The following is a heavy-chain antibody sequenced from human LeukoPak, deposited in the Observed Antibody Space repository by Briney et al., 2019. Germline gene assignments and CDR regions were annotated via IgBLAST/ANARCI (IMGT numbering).Heavy chain of an antibody. V-gene: IGHV3-7*01. D-gene: IGHD1-26*01. Sequence: GGSLRLSCAVSGFSFSSYWMSWVRQAPGKGLEWVANINQDGSEKYYVDSLKGRFTISRDNAKNSLYLQLNNLRAEDTAVYYCARDMIVGATYFDYWGQGTLVTVSS. CDR2: INQDGSEK. J-gene: IGHJ4*02. CDR1: GFSFSSYW. CDR3: ARDMIVGATYFDY.